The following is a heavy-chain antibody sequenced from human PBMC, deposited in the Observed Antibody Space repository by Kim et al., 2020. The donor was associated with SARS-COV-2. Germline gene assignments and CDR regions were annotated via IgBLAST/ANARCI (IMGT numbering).Heavy chain of an antibody. Sequence: GGSLRLSCEASGFIFTDHWMHWLRQTPGRGLVWVSDVSPDGSVTNYADSVGGQFTISRDNAKNTVYLQMNSLTAEDTAVYFCVRGTTGWSGIDVWGQGT. CDR1: GFIFTDHW. J-gene: IGHJ5*02. V-gene: IGHV3-74*01. D-gene: IGHD6-19*01. CDR2: VSPDGSVT. CDR3: VRGTTGWSGIDV.